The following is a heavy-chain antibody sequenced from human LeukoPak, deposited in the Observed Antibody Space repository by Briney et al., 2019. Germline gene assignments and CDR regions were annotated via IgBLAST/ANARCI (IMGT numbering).Heavy chain of an antibody. CDR2: IYYSGST. CDR3: ARAVSGRFDY. V-gene: IGHV4-59*08. D-gene: IGHD6-19*01. Sequence: SETLSLTCTVSGGSMGPYHWGWIRQPPGKGLEWTGYIYYSGSTNYNPSLKSRVTISVDTSKNQFSLKLSSVTAADTAIYYCARAVSGRFDYWGQGTLVTVSS. J-gene: IGHJ4*02. CDR1: GGSMGPYH.